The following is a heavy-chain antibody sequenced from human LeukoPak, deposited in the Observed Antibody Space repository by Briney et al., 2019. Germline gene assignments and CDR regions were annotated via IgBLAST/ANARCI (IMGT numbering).Heavy chain of an antibody. CDR1: GGSISRGSYY. CDR3: ARSTGDYYDSTTFDY. D-gene: IGHD3-22*01. V-gene: IGHV4-61*02. Sequence: PSETLSLTCTVSGGSISRGSYYWSWIRQPAGKGLEWIGRIYTSGSTNYNPSLKSRVTISVDTSKNQFSLKLSSVTAADTAVYYCARSTGDYYDSTTFDYWGQGTLVTVSS. CDR2: IYTSGST. J-gene: IGHJ4*02.